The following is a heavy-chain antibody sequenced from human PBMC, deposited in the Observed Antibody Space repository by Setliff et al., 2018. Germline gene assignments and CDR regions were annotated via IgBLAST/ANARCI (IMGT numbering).Heavy chain of an antibody. D-gene: IGHD2-2*01. CDR1: GYTFSTYG. J-gene: IGHJ3*02. CDR2: ISPYNGYI. V-gene: IGHV1-18*01. Sequence: ASVKVSCKASGYTFSTYGIAWVRQAPGQGPEWMGWISPYNGYIIYAHKFQGRVTMTTDTSTGTADMELRNLRSDDTAVYYCTRDTNIVVVPPHRTAFDIWGQGTMVTVSS. CDR3: TRDTNIVVVPPHRTAFDI.